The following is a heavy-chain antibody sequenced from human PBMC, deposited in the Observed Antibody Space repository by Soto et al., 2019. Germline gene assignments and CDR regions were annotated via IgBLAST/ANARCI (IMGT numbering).Heavy chain of an antibody. J-gene: IGHJ6*02. V-gene: IGHV1-69*06. CDR2: IIPIFGTA. D-gene: IGHD5-12*01. Sequence: SVKVSCKASGGTFSSYAIIWVRQDPGQGLEWMGGIIPIFGTANYAQKFQGRVTITADKSTSTAYMELSSLRSEDTAVYYCARVGGVGLRLKYYYYGMDVWGQGTTVPVS. CDR1: GGTFSSYA. CDR3: ARVGGVGLRLKYYYYGMDV.